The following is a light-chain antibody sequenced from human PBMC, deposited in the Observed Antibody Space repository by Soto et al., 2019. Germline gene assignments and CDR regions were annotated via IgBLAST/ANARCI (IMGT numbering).Light chain of an antibody. Sequence: EIVMTQSPVTLSVCPGERATLSCRASQGMENYLAWFQQKPGQAPRLLVYGASTRATTIPARFSGSGSGTEFTLSISSLQSEDFAVYYCQQYNNWPPITFGQGTRLEIK. V-gene: IGKV3-15*01. CDR1: QGMENY. J-gene: IGKJ5*01. CDR2: GAS. CDR3: QQYNNWPPIT.